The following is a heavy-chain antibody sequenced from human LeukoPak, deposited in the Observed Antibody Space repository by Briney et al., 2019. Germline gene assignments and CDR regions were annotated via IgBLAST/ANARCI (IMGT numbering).Heavy chain of an antibody. D-gene: IGHD3-16*02. CDR1: GFSLSGYW. V-gene: IGHV3-74*01. CDR3: ARDAYDYVWGSYRYIQQPGAFDI. CDR2: NNGDGSTT. J-gene: IGHJ3*02. Sequence: GGSLRLSCVASGFSLSGYWMYWVRQAPGKGLMYISRNNGDGSTTNYADVVKGRFTMSRDNVKNTLYLQMNSLRAEDTAVYYCARDAYDYVWGSYRYIQQPGAFDIWGQGTMVTVSS.